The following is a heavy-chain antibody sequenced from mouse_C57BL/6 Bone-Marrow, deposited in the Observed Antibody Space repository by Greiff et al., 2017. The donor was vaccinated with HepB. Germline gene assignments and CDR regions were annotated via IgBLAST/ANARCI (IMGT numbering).Heavy chain of an antibody. V-gene: IGHV5-4*01. Sequence: EVNVVESGGGLVKPGGSLKLSCAASGFTFSSYAMSWVRQTPEKRLEWVATISDGGSYTYYPDNVKGRFTISRDNAKNNLYLQMSHLKSEDTAMYYCAREDDYPFAYWGQGTLVTVSA. CDR1: GFTFSSYA. CDR2: ISDGGSYT. J-gene: IGHJ3*01. D-gene: IGHD2-4*01. CDR3: AREDDYPFAY.